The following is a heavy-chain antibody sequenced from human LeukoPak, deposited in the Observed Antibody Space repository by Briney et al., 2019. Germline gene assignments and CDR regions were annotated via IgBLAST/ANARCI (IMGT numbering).Heavy chain of an antibody. J-gene: IGHJ6*02. D-gene: IGHD6-19*01. CDR2: INHSGST. V-gene: IGHV4-39*07. CDR1: GGSISSSSYY. CDR3: AREWLAQTTNYYYYYGMDV. Sequence: SETLSLTCTVSGGSISSSSYYWGWIRQPPGKGLEWIVEINHSGSTNYNPSLKSRVTILVDTSRNQFSLKLTSVTAADTAVYYCAREWLAQTTNYYYYYGMDVWGQGTTVTVSS.